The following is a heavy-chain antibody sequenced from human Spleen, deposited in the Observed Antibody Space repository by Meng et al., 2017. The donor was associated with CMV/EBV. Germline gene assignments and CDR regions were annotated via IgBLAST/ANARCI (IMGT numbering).Heavy chain of an antibody. CDR2: IKSKTDGGTT. CDR1: GFTFSSFA. CDR3: TTDRPILEWLLYTGGGSDYYYYGMDV. Sequence: GGSLRLSCATSGFTFSSFAMAWVRQAPGKGLEWVGRIKSKTDGGTTDYAAPVKGRFTISRDDSKNTLYLQMNSLKTEDTAVYYCTTDRPILEWLLYTGGGSDYYYYGMDVWGQGTTVTVSS. J-gene: IGHJ6*02. D-gene: IGHD3-3*01. V-gene: IGHV3-15*01.